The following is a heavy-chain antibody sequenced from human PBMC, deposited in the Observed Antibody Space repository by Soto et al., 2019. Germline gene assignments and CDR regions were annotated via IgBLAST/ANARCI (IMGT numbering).Heavy chain of an antibody. CDR3: AKDSRIAVAGTSVY. CDR2: IWNDST. J-gene: IGHJ4*02. CDR1: GFTFSTYA. Sequence: GGPLRLSCAASGFTFSTYAMQWVSKSPGKGLEWVSLIWNDSTYYADSVKGRFTISRDNSKNTVHLQMNSLRAEDTAVYYCAKDSRIAVAGTSVYWGQGTLVTVSS. D-gene: IGHD6-19*01. V-gene: IGHV3-23*01.